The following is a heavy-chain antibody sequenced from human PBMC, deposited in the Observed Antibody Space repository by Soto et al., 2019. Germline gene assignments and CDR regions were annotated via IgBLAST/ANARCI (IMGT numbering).Heavy chain of an antibody. CDR3: ARGGFGVVVVPRYFQH. V-gene: IGHV4-34*01. CDR2: INHGGST. J-gene: IGHJ1*01. CDR1: GGSFSGYY. D-gene: IGHD2-15*01. Sequence: SETLSLTCAVYGGSFSGYYWSWIRQPPGKGLEWIGEINHGGSTNYNPSLKSRVTISVDTSKNQFSLKLSSMTAADTAVYYCARGGFGVVVVPRYFQHWGQGTLVTVSS.